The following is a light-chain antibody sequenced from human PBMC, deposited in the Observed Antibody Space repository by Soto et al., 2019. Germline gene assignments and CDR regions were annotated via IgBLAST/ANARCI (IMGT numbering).Light chain of an antibody. CDR3: QQRNSWPLT. J-gene: IGKJ4*01. CDR2: DTS. Sequence: EIVLTQSPATLSLSPGERATLSFMASQSVFTSLAWFQQKPGQAPKLLISDTSNRATGIPARFSGSGSGTDFTLTISRLEPEDFAVYYCQQRNSWPLTFGGGTKVDI. CDR1: QSVFTS. V-gene: IGKV3-11*01.